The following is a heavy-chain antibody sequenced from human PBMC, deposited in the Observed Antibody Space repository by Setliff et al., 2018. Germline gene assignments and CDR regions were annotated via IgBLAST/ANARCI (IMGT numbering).Heavy chain of an antibody. V-gene: IGHV4-34*01. CDR3: ARDRGSNNSPEDFDY. J-gene: IGHJ4*02. Sequence: KPSETLSLTCAVYGGSFSGYYWSWIRQPPGKGLEWIGEINHSGSTNYNPSLKSRVTISVDTSKNQFSLKLTSVTAADTAVYYCARDRGSNNSPEDFDYWGLGTLVTVSS. CDR1: GGSFSGYY. D-gene: IGHD1-1*01. CDR2: INHSGST.